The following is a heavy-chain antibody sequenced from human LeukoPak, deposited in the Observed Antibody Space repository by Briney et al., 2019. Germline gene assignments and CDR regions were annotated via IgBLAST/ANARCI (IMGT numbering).Heavy chain of an antibody. CDR2: IYHSGST. V-gene: IGHV4-30-2*01. J-gene: IGHJ5*02. CDR3: ARDASEEGESGSYYNPSWFDP. Sequence: PSETLSLTCTVSGGSISSGGYYWSWIRQPPGKGLEWIGYIYHSGSTYYNPSLKSRVTISVDKSKNQFSLKLSSVTAADTAVYYCARDASEEGESGSYYNPSWFDPWGQGTLVTVSS. CDR1: GGSISSGGYY. D-gene: IGHD3-10*01.